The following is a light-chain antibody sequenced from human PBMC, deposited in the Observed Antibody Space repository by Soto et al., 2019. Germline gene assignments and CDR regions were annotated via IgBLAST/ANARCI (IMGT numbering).Light chain of an antibody. CDR3: SSYTSITPYV. J-gene: IGLJ1*01. V-gene: IGLV2-18*02. CDR1: SSDVGTYNR. Sequence: QSVLTQPPSVSGSPGQSVAISCTGTSSDVGTYNRVSWYQQPPGTAPRLMIYDVSNRPSGVPDRFSGSKSGNTASLTISGLQAEDEADYYCSSYTSITPYVFGTRTKHTVL. CDR2: DVS.